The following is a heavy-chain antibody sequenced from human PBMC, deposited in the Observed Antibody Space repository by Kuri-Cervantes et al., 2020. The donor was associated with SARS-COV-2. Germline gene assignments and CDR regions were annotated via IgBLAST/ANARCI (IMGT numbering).Heavy chain of an antibody. J-gene: IGHJ4*02. CDR3: ARGGGYDFWSGFDY. CDR1: GFTFSSYA. CDR2: ISYDGSNK. V-gene: IGHV3-30-3*01. Sequence: GGSLRLSCAASGFTFSSYAMHWVRRAPGKGLERVAVISYDGSNKYYADSVKGRFTISRDNSKNTLYLQMNSLRAEDTAVYYCARGGGYDFWSGFDYWGQGTLVTVSS. D-gene: IGHD3-3*01.